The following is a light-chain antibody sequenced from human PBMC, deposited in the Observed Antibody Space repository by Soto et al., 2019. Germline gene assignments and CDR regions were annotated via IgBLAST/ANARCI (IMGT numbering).Light chain of an antibody. CDR1: QLVSSSY. Sequence: EIVLTQSPGTLSLSPGERATLSCRASQLVSSSYLAWYQQKPGQAPRLLIYDASSRATGIPDRFSGSGSETNVSISISRLEAEDFGMAYCQQCGSTPLTFVGANKLEIQ. V-gene: IGKV3-20*01. CDR2: DAS. J-gene: IGKJ4*01. CDR3: QQCGSTPLT.